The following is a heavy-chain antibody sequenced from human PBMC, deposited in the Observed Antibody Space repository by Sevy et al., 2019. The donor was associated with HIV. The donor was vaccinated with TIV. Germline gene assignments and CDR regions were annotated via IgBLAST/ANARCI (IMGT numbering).Heavy chain of an antibody. CDR3: ARGGAYNSVGGSSYGMVV. D-gene: IGHD1-1*01. CDR1: GYTFTSYD. Sequence: ASVKVSCKASGYTFTSYDIHWVRQAAGQGLEWMGWMNPNSGNTGYAQKFQGRVTMTRNTSISTAYMELSSLRSEDTAVYYCARGGAYNSVGGSSYGMVVWGQGTTVTVSS. J-gene: IGHJ6*02. V-gene: IGHV1-8*01. CDR2: MNPNSGNT.